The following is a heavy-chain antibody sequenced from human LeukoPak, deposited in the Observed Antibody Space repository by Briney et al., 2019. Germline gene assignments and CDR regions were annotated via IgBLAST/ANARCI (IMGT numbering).Heavy chain of an antibody. Sequence: SGGSLRLSCAASGFTFSSSAMSWVRQMPGKGLEWMGRIDPSDSYTNYSPSFQGHVTISADKSISTAYLQWSSLKASDTAMYYCARTPQAYGDYDYWGQGTLVTVSS. CDR2: IDPSDSYT. CDR1: GFTFSSSA. CDR3: ARTPQAYGDYDY. J-gene: IGHJ4*02. V-gene: IGHV5-10-1*01. D-gene: IGHD4-17*01.